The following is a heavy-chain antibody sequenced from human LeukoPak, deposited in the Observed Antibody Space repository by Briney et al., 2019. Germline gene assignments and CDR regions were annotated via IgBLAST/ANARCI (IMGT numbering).Heavy chain of an antibody. Sequence: GGSLRLSCAASGFTFSSYEMNWVRQAPGKGLEWVSYISSSGSTVYYADSVKGPFTISRDNAKNSLYLQMNSLRAEDTAVYYCAREGIVGAFDYWGQGTLVTVSS. CDR2: ISSSGSTV. CDR3: AREGIVGAFDY. D-gene: IGHD1-26*01. J-gene: IGHJ4*02. V-gene: IGHV3-48*03. CDR1: GFTFSSYE.